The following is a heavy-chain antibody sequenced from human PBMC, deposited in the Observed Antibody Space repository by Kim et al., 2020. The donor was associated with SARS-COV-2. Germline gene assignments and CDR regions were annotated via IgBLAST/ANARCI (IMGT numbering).Heavy chain of an antibody. D-gene: IGHD3-10*01. V-gene: IGHV3-9*01. J-gene: IGHJ4*02. CDR2: I. CDR3: AKGSFGGVDY. Sequence: IGYADSVKGRFTISRDNAKNSLYLQMNSLRAEDTALYYCAKGSFGGVDYWGQGTLVTVSS.